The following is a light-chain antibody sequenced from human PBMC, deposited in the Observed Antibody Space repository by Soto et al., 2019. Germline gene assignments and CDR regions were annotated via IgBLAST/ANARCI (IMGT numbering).Light chain of an antibody. J-gene: IGLJ1*01. CDR1: SGDVGGYNY. CDR3: CSYAGSYTWV. Sequence: QSALTQPRSVSGSPGQSVTISCTGTSGDVGGYNYVSWYQQHPGKAPKFMIYDVSKRPSGVPDRFSGSKSGNTASLTISGLQAEDEADYYCCSYAGSYTWVFGTGTKLTVL. CDR2: DVS. V-gene: IGLV2-11*01.